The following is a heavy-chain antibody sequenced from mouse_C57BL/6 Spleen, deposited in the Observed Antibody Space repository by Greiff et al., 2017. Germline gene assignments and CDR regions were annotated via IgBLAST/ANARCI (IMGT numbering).Heavy chain of an antibody. D-gene: IGHD1-1*01. Sequence: QVTLKVCGPELVKPGASVKLSCKASGYTFTSYDINWVKQRPGQGLEWIGWIYPRDGSTKYNEKFKGKATLTVDTSSSTAYMELHSLTSEDSAVYFCARSYGSSYGWYFDVWGTGTTVTVSS. J-gene: IGHJ1*03. V-gene: IGHV1-85*01. CDR3: ARSYGSSYGWYFDV. CDR2: IYPRDGST. CDR1: GYTFTSYD.